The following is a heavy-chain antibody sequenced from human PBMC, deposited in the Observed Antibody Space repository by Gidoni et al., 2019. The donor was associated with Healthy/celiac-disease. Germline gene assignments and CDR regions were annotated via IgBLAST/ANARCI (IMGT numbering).Heavy chain of an antibody. J-gene: IGHJ2*01. CDR2: ISAYNGNT. Sequence: QVQLVQSGAEVKKPGASVKVSCKASGYTFTSYGIRWVRQAPGHGLEWMGWISAYNGNTNYAQKLQGRVTMTTDTSTSTAYMELRSLRSDDTAVYYCARCPSAYYDILTGYSDLKLPSGGWYFDLWGRGTLVTVSS. CDR3: ARCPSAYYDILTGYSDLKLPSGGWYFDL. CDR1: GYTFTSYG. V-gene: IGHV1-18*01. D-gene: IGHD3-9*01.